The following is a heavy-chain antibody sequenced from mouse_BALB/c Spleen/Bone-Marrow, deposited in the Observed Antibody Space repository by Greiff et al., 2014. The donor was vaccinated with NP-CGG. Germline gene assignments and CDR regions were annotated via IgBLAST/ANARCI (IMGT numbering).Heavy chain of an antibody. CDR1: GYTFTSYY. J-gene: IGHJ3*01. Sequence: QVQLQQSGAELVKPGASVKLSCKASGYTFTSYYMYWVKQRPGQGLEWIGGINPRNGGTNFNEKFKSKATLTVDKSSSTAYMQLSSLTSEDSAVYYCTRSEPFAYWGQGTLVTVSA. CDR3: TRSEPFAY. V-gene: IGHV1S81*02. CDR2: INPRNGGT.